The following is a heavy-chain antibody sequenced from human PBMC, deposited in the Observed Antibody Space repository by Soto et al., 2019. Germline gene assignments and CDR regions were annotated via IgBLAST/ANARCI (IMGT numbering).Heavy chain of an antibody. CDR2: INTYNGNT. J-gene: IGHJ6*02. D-gene: IGHD2-8*01. CDR3: AMVDAYVTPSPLDV. Sequence: QVQLVQSGAEVKNPGASVKVSCKASGYTFTRYGLGWARQAPGQGLEWMGWINTYNGNTNYAQNVQGRVTLTTDTTTSTAYMELRSLRSNDTAIYYCAMVDAYVTPSPLDVWGQGTTVIVSS. V-gene: IGHV1-18*01. CDR1: GYTFTRYG.